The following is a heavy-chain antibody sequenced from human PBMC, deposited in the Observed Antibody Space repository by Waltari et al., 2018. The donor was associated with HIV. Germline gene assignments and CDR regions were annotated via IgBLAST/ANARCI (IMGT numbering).Heavy chain of an antibody. D-gene: IGHD3-10*01. Sequence: EVQLVESGGGLVQPGGSLILSCAASGFTFSRYWMPWVRQVPGKGLGRASRINIEGRSTSPADFVKGRLILSRDNAKTTLYLQMSSLRAEDTAVYYLARELSDYRAGSYSYYGLDGWGQGTTVTVSS. CDR3: ARELSDYRAGSYSYYGLDG. V-gene: IGHV3-74*01. CDR2: INIEGRST. J-gene: IGHJ6*02. CDR1: GFTFSRYW.